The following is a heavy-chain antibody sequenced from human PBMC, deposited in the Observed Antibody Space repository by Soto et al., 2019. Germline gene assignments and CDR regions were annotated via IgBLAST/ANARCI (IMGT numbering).Heavy chain of an antibody. Sequence: LSLTCTVSGGSITSYYWSWIRQSPGKGLEWIGYIYYRGSTNYNPSLKSRVTISVDTSKKQFSLKLTSVAAADTAVYYCARGYGETPYYFDYWGQGTLVTVSS. CDR1: GGSITSYY. CDR2: IYYRGST. CDR3: ARGYGETPYYFDY. J-gene: IGHJ4*02. D-gene: IGHD4-17*01. V-gene: IGHV4-59*01.